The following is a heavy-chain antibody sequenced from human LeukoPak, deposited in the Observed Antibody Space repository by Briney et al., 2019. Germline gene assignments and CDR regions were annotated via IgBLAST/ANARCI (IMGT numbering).Heavy chain of an antibody. CDR2: IDPSDSYT. CDR1: GYSFTSYW. Sequence: GESLMISCKGSGYSFTSYWISWVRQMPGKGLEWMGRIDPSDSYTNYSPSFQGHVTISADKSISTAYLQWSSLKASDTAMYYCSILWPGEFYYGMDVWGQGTTVTVSS. D-gene: IGHD2-21*01. J-gene: IGHJ6*02. V-gene: IGHV5-10-1*01. CDR3: SILWPGEFYYGMDV.